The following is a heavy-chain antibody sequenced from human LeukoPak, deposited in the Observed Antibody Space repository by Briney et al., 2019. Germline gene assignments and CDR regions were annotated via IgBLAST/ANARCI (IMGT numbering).Heavy chain of an antibody. Sequence: PGGSLRLSCAASGITFSSYGMSWVRQAPGKGLEWVSGISGSSSSTYYADSVKGRFTISRDNSKNTLYLQMNSLRADDTALYYCAKDYITMVRGVIPALDYWGQGTLVTVSS. CDR2: ISGSSSST. CDR3: AKDYITMVRGVIPALDY. D-gene: IGHD3-10*01. CDR1: GITFSSYG. V-gene: IGHV3-23*01. J-gene: IGHJ4*02.